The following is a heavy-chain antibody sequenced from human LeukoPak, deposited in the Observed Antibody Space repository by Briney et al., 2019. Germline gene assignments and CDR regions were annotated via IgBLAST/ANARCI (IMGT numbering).Heavy chain of an antibody. CDR3: ASYREVYDLYPHGLDV. D-gene: IGHD5/OR15-5a*01. J-gene: IGHJ3*01. CDR2: IYASGNT. Sequence: SETLSLTCSVSGASVSTAAYFWNWIRQPAGEGLEWIGRIYASGNTHYNPSLKSRVTMSLDTSKNQFSLTMNSVTAADSAVYLCASYREVYDLYPHGLDVWGRGTVVTVSS. CDR1: GASVSTAAYF. V-gene: IGHV4-61*02.